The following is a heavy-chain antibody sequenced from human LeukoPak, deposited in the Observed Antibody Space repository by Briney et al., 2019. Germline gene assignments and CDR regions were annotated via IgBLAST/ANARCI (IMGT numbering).Heavy chain of an antibody. CDR2: IYCSGST. J-gene: IGHJ4*02. D-gene: IGHD1-26*01. Sequence: SETLSLTCTVSGGPISSYYWSWIRQPPGKGLEWIGYIYCSGSTNYNPSLKSRVTISVDTSKNQFSLKLSSVTAADTAVYYCARDTSRVGATGFDYWGQGTLVTVSS. CDR3: ARDTSRVGATGFDY. V-gene: IGHV4-59*01. CDR1: GGPISSYY.